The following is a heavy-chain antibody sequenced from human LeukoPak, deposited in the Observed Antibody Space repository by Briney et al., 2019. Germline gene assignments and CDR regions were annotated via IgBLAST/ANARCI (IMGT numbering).Heavy chain of an antibody. V-gene: IGHV3-30*02. CDR3: AKLNTAMVSPLDY. CDR2: IRYDGSNK. Sequence: PGGSLRLSCAASGFIFSSFWMHWVRQAPGKGLEWVAFIRYDGSNKYYADSVKGRFTISRDNSKNTLYLQMNSLRAEDTAVYYCAKLNTAMVSPLDYWGQGTLVTVSS. J-gene: IGHJ4*02. CDR1: GFIFSSFW. D-gene: IGHD5-18*01.